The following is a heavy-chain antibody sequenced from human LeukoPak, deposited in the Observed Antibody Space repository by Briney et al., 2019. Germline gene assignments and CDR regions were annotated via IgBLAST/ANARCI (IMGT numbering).Heavy chain of an antibody. CDR3: ARDLPIAADRFDY. D-gene: IGHD6-13*01. CDR1: GYTFTGYY. CDR2: INPNSGGT. Sequence: ASVKVSCKASGYTFTGYYMHWVRQAPGQGLEWMGWINPNSGGTNYAQKLQGRVTMTTDTSTSTAYMELRSLRSDDTAVYYCARDLPIAADRFDYWGQGTLVTVSS. J-gene: IGHJ4*02. V-gene: IGHV1-2*02.